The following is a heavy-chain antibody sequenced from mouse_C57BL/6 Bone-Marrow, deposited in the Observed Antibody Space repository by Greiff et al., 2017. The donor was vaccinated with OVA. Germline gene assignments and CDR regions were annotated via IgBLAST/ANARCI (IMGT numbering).Heavy chain of an antibody. D-gene: IGHD1-1*01. V-gene: IGHV1-20*01. CDR2: INPYNGDT. J-gene: IGHJ2*01. Sequence: EVQGVESGPELVKPGDSVKISCKASGYSFTGYFMNWVMQSHGKSLEWIGRINPYNGDTFYNQKFKGKATLTVDKSSSTAHMELRSLTSEDSAVYYCARSGHYGSSYYFDYWGQGTTLTVSS. CDR3: ARSGHYGSSYYFDY. CDR1: GYSFTGYF.